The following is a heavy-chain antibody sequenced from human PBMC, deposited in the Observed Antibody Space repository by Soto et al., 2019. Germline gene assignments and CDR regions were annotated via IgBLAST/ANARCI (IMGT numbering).Heavy chain of an antibody. CDR2: IDPSDSKA. V-gene: IGHV5-10-1*01. J-gene: IGHJ4*02. D-gene: IGHD3-16*01. CDR3: ANLLGRPPGDPATLASPDFDL. Sequence: PGESLKISCKASGYIFIHFWITWVRQVPGKGLEWMGRIDPSDSKADYSPAFQGHVTISIDRAVTTAYLRFGSLKASDTAIYYCANLLGRPPGDPATLASPDFDLWGRGTLVTVSS. CDR1: GYIFIHFW.